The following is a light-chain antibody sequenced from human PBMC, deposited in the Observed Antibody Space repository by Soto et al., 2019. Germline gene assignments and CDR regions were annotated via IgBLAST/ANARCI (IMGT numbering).Light chain of an antibody. Sequence: EIVLTQSPGTLSLSPGERATLSCRASQSVSSSYLAWYQQKPGQAPRLLIYGASSRANGIPDRFSGSGSGTDLTLTISRLEPEDFAVYYCPPYSSSPPRYTFGQGTKLEIK. V-gene: IGKV3-20*01. CDR1: QSVSSSY. CDR2: GAS. CDR3: PPYSSSPPRYT. J-gene: IGKJ2*01.